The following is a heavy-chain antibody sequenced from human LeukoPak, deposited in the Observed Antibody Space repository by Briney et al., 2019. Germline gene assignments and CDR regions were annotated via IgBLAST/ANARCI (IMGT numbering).Heavy chain of an antibody. J-gene: IGHJ4*02. CDR1: GFTFSSYT. V-gene: IGHV3-21*01. CDR2: ISSSCIYI. D-gene: IGHD3-10*01. Sequence: GGSLRLSCAASGFTFSSYTMNWVRQAPGKGLEWVSSISSSCIYIYYADSVKGRFTISRDNAKNSLYLQMNSLRAEDTAVYYCARDKRTGTFDYWGQGTLVTVSS. CDR3: ARDKRTGTFDY.